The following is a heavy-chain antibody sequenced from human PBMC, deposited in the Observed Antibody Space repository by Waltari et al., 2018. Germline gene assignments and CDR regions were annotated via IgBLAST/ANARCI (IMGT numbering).Heavy chain of an antibody. CDR2: FDTEDGET. V-gene: IGHV1-24*01. CDR3: ATRLVDTMIVVVTYYFDY. D-gene: IGHD3-22*01. CDR1: GYTLTELP. Sequence: QVQLVQSGAEVKQPGASVKVYCKVSGYTLTELPMHWVRPAPGKGLEWMGGFDTEDGETIYAQKFQGRVTMTEDTSTDTAYMELSSLRSEDTAVYYCATRLVDTMIVVVTYYFDYWGQGTLVTVSS. J-gene: IGHJ4*02.